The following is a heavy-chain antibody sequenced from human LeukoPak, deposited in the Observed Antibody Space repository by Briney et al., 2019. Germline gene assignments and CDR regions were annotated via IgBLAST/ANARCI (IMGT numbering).Heavy chain of an antibody. J-gene: IGHJ4*02. D-gene: IGHD3-10*01. Sequence: SETLSLTCAVYGGSFSGYYWTWIRQPPGKGLEWIGEINHSGSTNYNPSLRSRATISVDTSKNQFSLKVRSVTAADMAVYYCTRWFGETYYFDYWGQGILVTVSS. CDR1: GGSFSGYY. CDR3: TRWFGETYYFDY. V-gene: IGHV4-34*01. CDR2: INHSGST.